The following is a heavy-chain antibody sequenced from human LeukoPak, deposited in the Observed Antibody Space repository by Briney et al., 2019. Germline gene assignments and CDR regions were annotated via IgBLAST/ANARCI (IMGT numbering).Heavy chain of an antibody. CDR2: ISAYNGNT. Sequence: ASVKVSCKASGYTFTSYGISWVRQAPGQGLEWMGWISAYNGNTNYAQKLQGRVTMTTDTSTSTAYMELRSLRSDDTAVYYCARDPGLSSDLYNWFDPWGQGTTVTVSS. D-gene: IGHD6-6*01. V-gene: IGHV1-18*01. J-gene: IGHJ5*01. CDR3: ARDPGLSSDLYNWFDP. CDR1: GYTFTSYG.